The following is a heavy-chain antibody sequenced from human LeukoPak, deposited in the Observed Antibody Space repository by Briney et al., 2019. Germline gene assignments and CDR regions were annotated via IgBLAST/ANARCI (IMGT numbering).Heavy chain of an antibody. D-gene: IGHD3-16*02. V-gene: IGHV3-74*01. CDR3: ARANYDYVWGSYRSYYFDY. J-gene: IGHJ4*02. CDR2: INSDGSST. Sequence: GGSLRLSCATSGFIFSTYNMNWVRQAPGKGLVWVSRINSDGSSTSYADSVKGRFTISRDNAKNTLYLQMNSLRAEDTAVYYCARANYDYVWGSYRSYYFDYWGQGTLVTVSS. CDR1: GFIFSTYN.